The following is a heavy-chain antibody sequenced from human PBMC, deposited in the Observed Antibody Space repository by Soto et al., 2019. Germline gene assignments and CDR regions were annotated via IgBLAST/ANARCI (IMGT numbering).Heavy chain of an antibody. CDR2: IIPIFGTA. CDR1: GGTFSSYA. J-gene: IGHJ6*02. D-gene: IGHD1-26*01. Sequence: SVKVSCKASGGTFSSYAISWVRQAPGQGLEWMGGIIPIFGTANYAQKFQGRVTITADESTSTAYMELSSLRSEDTAVYYCARDRQWEAYYYYYGMDVWGQGTTVTV. V-gene: IGHV1-69*13. CDR3: ARDRQWEAYYYYYGMDV.